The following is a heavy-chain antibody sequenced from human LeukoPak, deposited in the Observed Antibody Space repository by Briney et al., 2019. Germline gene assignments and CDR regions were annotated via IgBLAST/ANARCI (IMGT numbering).Heavy chain of an antibody. CDR2: ITYDGNNK. J-gene: IGHJ4*02. D-gene: IGHD6-6*01. CDR3: ARGYGSASVDY. Sequence: GGSLRLSCTTSGFTFTNFPIHWVRQAPGKGLEWVAVITYDGNNKYYADSVKDRFTLSRDTSRNTLYLQMNSLRTEDTATYYCARGYGSASVDYWGQGTPVTVSS. CDR1: GFTFTNFP. V-gene: IGHV3-30-3*01.